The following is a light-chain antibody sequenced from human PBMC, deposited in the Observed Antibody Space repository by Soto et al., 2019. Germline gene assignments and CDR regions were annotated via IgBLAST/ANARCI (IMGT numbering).Light chain of an antibody. CDR1: ESVRHY. V-gene: IGKV3-11*01. J-gene: IGKJ2*01. CDR3: QHRDNWSYI. Sequence: EIVLTQSPATRSLSPGERATLSCRASESVRHYVAWYQQKPGQAPRLLIYDASTMATGIPARFSGSGSGTDYTLSISSLEAEDFAVYYCQHRDNWSYIFGQGTKVEMK. CDR2: DAS.